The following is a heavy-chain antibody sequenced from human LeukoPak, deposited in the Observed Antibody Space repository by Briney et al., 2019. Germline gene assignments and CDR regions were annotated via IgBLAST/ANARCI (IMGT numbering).Heavy chain of an antibody. CDR3: MRSVRDGTIDY. CDR2: IIPFFGTA. D-gene: IGHD5-24*01. CDR1: GHIFSSYG. V-gene: IGHV1-69*06. J-gene: IGHJ4*02. Sequence: SVKVSCKSSGHIFSSYGISWVRLAPAHGLEWMGGIIPFFGTATYAQKFQDRVTITADKYRNTAYMEVNSLRSEDTAVYYCMRSVRDGTIDYWGQGTLVTVSS.